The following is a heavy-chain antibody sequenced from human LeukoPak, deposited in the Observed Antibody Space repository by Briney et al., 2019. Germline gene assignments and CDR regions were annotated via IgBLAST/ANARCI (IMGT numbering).Heavy chain of an antibody. CDR1: GYTFTSYD. CDR2: MNPNSGNT. J-gene: IGHJ4*02. CDR3: ARAEVVVAASAHFDY. V-gene: IGHV1-8*03. Sequence: GASVKASCKASGYTFTSYDINWVRQATGRGLEWMGWMNPNSGNTGYAQKFQGRVTITRNTSISTAYMELSSLRSEDTAVYYCARAEVVVAASAHFDYWGQGTLVTVSS. D-gene: IGHD2-15*01.